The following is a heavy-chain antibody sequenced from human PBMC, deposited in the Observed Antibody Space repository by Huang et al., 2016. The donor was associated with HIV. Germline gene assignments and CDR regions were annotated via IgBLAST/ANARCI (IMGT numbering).Heavy chain of an antibody. V-gene: IGHV4-59*11. CDR1: GGSISSHY. D-gene: IGHD3-16*02. CDR3: ARDEYVWGSYRDAFDI. J-gene: IGHJ3*02. Sequence: QVQLQESGPGLVKPSETLSLTCTVSGGSISSHYWSWIRQPPGKGLEWIGSMDYRGSTKYNPARRSRVTISLDTTKKQLSLKLSSVTAADTAVYYCARDEYVWGSYRDAFDIWGQGTMVTVSS. CDR2: MDYRGST.